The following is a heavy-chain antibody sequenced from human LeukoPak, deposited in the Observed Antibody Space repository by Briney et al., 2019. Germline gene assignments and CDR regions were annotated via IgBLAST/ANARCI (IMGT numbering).Heavy chain of an antibody. J-gene: IGHJ6*02. D-gene: IGHD1-26*01. Sequence: GASVKVSCKASGYTFTSSAVQWVRQARGQRLEWIGWIVVGSGNTNYAQKFQERVTITRDMSTSTAYMELSSLRSEDTAVYYCAADQSGSYSRSDSDYYYYYYGMDVWGQGTTVTVSS. CDR2: IVVGSGNT. CDR3: AADQSGSYSRSDSDYYYYYYGMDV. V-gene: IGHV1-58*01. CDR1: GYTFTSSA.